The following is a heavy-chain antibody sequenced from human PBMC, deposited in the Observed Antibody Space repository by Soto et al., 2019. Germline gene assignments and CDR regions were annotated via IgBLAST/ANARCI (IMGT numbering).Heavy chain of an antibody. CDR2: IYYSGST. CDR3: ARGVYYYDSSGSSDAFDI. V-gene: IGHV4-31*03. D-gene: IGHD3-22*01. CDR1: GGSISSGGYY. J-gene: IGHJ3*02. Sequence: PSETLSHTCTVSGGSISSGGYYWSWIRQHPGKGLEWIGYIYYSGSTYYNPSLKSRVTITVDTSKNQFSLKLSSVTAADTAVYYCARGVYYYDSSGSSDAFDIWGQGTMVTVSS.